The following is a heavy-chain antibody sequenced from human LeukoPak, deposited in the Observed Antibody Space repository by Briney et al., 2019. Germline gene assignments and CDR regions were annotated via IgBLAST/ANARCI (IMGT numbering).Heavy chain of an antibody. J-gene: IGHJ4*02. CDR1: GGSISSSNW. CDR3: ARGVAGDRDFDY. V-gene: IGHV4-31*11. CDR2: IYYSGST. D-gene: IGHD6-19*01. Sequence: SETLSLTCAVSGGSISSSNWWSWVRQHPGKGLEWIGYIYYSGSTYYNPSLKSRVTISVDTSKNQFSLKLSSVTAADAAVYYCARGVAGDRDFDYWGQGTLVTVSS.